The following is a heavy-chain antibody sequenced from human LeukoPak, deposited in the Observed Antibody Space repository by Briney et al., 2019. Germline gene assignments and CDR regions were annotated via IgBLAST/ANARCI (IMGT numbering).Heavy chain of an antibody. Sequence: SLRVSCKASGGTFSSYAISWVRHAPGQGLEWMGRIIPILGIANYAQKFQGRVTITADKSTSTAYMQLRSLRSEDTAVYYCARALEDTAMVHILTLWGQGTLVTVSS. D-gene: IGHD5-18*01. CDR3: ARALEDTAMVHILTL. CDR2: IIPILGIA. J-gene: IGHJ4*02. CDR1: GGTFSSYA. V-gene: IGHV1-69*04.